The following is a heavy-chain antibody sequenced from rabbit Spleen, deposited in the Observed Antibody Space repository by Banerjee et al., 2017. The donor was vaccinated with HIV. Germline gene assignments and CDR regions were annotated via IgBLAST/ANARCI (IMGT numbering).Heavy chain of an antibody. CDR2: IDPVFGST. D-gene: IGHD4-1*01. V-gene: IGHV1S47*01. CDR1: GFDFSSYG. Sequence: QEQLVESGGGLVQPGGSLKLSCKASGFDFSSYGVSWVRQAPGKGLEWIGYIDPVFGSTVYATWVNGRFTISSHNAQNTLYLQLNSLTAADTATYFCVREVAGKFSLWGPGTLVTVS. CDR3: VREVAGKFSL. J-gene: IGHJ4*01.